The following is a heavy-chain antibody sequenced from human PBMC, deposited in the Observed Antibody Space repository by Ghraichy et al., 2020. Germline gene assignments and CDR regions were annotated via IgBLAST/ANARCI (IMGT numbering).Heavy chain of an antibody. CDR3: ARRAYCGDDCYPRDAFDI. CDR2: IYTGDSDT. D-gene: IGHD2-21*02. J-gene: IGHJ3*02. Sequence: GESLNISCKGSGYSFTSYWIAWVRQMPGKGLEWMGIIYTGDSDTRYSPSFQGQVTISADKSITTAYLQWSSLKASDTAMYYCARRAYCGDDCYPRDAFDIWGQGTMVTVSS. CDR1: GYSFTSYW. V-gene: IGHV5-51*01.